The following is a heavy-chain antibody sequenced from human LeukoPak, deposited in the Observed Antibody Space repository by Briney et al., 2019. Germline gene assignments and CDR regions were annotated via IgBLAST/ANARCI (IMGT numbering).Heavy chain of an antibody. V-gene: IGHV3-74*01. Sequence: PGGSLRLSCAASGFTFSSYWMHWVRQAPGKGLVWVSRINNDGSSAPYADSVKGRFTISRDNAKNTLYPQMNSLRAEDTAVYYCARSNHGCHDYWGQGTLVTVSS. D-gene: IGHD4-11*01. CDR3: ARSNHGCHDY. CDR1: GFTFSSYW. CDR2: INNDGSSA. J-gene: IGHJ4*02.